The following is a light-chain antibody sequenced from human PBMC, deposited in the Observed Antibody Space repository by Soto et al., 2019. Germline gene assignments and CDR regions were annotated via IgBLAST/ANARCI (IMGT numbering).Light chain of an antibody. J-gene: IGKJ2*01. V-gene: IGKV3-20*01. CDR1: QSVTSNK. CDR3: QQYATSPYT. CDR2: DAS. Sequence: EIELTQSPGTLSLSPGQGATLFCRASQSVTSNKLAWYQHKVGQAPRLLLYDASRRATGIPDRFSGSGSGTDFSLIISRLAPEDFAVYFCQQYATSPYTFGQGTKLE.